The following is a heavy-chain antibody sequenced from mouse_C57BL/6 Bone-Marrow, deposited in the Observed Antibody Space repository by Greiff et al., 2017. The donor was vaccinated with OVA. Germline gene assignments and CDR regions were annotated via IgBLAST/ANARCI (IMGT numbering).Heavy chain of an antibody. V-gene: IGHV1-64*01. Sequence: QVQLQQPGAELVKPGASVKLSCKASGYTFTSYWMHWVKQRPGQGLEWIGMIHPNSGSTNYNEKFKSKATLTVDKSSSTAYMQLSSLTSAASAVXYCARGLLRFPYYAMDYWGQGTTVTVSS. CDR3: ARGLLRFPYYAMDY. CDR1: GYTFTSYW. D-gene: IGHD1-1*01. J-gene: IGHJ4*01. CDR2: IHPNSGST.